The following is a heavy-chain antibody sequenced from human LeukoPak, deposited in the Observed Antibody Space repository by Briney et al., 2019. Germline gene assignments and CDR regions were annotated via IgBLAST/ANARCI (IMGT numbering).Heavy chain of an antibody. D-gene: IGHD2-21*01. V-gene: IGHV3-23*01. J-gene: IGHJ4*02. CDR2: ISGSGGST. CDR3: AKEFQERFDY. CDR1: GFNFNTYS. Sequence: GGSLRLSCAASGFNFNTYSMNWVRQAPGKGLEWVSAISGSGGSTYYADSVKGRFTISRDNSKNTLYLQMNSLRAEDTAVYYCAKEFQERFDYWGQGTLVTVSS.